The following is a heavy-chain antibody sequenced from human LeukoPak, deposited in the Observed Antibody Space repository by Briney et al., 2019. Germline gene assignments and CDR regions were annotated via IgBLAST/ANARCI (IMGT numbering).Heavy chain of an antibody. V-gene: IGHV1-69*13. CDR1: GYTLTELS. D-gene: IGHD3-9*01. Sequence: SVKVSCKVSGYTLTELSMHWVRQAPGKGLEWMGGIIPIFGTANYAQKFQGRVTITADESTNTAYMELSSLRSEDTAVYYCARVGAYYDILTGYYEDYYYYYMDVWGKGTTVTVSS. J-gene: IGHJ6*03. CDR2: IIPIFGTA. CDR3: ARVGAYYDILTGYYEDYYYYYMDV.